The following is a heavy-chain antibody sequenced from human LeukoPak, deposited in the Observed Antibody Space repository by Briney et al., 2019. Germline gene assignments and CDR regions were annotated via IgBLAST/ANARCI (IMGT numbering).Heavy chain of an antibody. CDR3: ARDHRYAFDN. J-gene: IGHJ4*02. V-gene: IGHV3-11*06. Sequence: GGSLRLSCAASGFTFRTAWMTWVRQAPGKGLEWISYVGISSGNTKYADSVKGRFTISGDSAKNSVFLQMNSLRVEDTAVYYCARDHRYAFDNWGQGTLVTVSS. D-gene: IGHD5-12*01. CDR1: GFTFRTAW. CDR2: VGISSGNT.